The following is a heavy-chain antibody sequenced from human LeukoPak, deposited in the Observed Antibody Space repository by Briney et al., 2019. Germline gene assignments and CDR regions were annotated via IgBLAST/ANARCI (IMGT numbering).Heavy chain of an antibody. Sequence: PETLSLTCTVSGGSISSSSYYWGWIRQPPGKGLEWIGSIYYSGSTYYNPSLKSRVTISVDTSKNQFSLKLSSVTAADTAVYYCARHGIAARGFDPWGQGTLVTVSS. V-gene: IGHV4-39*01. J-gene: IGHJ5*02. D-gene: IGHD6-6*01. CDR2: IYYSGST. CDR3: ARHGIAARGFDP. CDR1: GGSISSSSYY.